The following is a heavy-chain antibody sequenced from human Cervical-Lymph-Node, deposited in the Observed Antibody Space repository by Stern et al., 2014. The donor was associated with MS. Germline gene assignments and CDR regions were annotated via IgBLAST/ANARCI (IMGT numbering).Heavy chain of an antibody. CDR1: GASMKTDSYY. V-gene: IGHV4-31*03. CDR3: ASPTGH. J-gene: IGHJ1*01. Sequence: QVQLQESGPGLVKASQTLSLTCTVYGASMKTDSYYWILIRQHAQKGLEWIGYVHHSETTHYNPSLKSRVAISIDSSKNQFSLTMTSVTVADTAVYYCASPTGHWGQGAPVIVSP. D-gene: IGHD1-1*01. CDR2: VHHSETT.